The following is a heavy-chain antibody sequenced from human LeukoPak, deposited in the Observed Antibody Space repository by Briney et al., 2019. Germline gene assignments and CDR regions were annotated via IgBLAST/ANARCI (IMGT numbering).Heavy chain of an antibody. J-gene: IGHJ4*02. D-gene: IGHD3-22*01. CDR3: ARVDYYDSSGYVDY. V-gene: IGHV4-59*01. CDR1: GGSISSYY. Sequence: SETLPLTCTVSGGSISSYYWSWIRQPPGKGLEWIGYIYYSGSTNYNPSLKSRFTISVDTSKNQFSLKLSSVTAADTAVYYCARVDYYDSSGYVDYWGQGTLVTVSS. CDR2: IYYSGST.